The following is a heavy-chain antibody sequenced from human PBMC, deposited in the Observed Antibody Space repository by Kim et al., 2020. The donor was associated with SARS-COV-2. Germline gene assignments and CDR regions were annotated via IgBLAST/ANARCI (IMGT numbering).Heavy chain of an antibody. CDR3: VXXFSSXGAGD. Sequence: GGSLRLSCAASGFGFSEYSMSWVRQAPGKXLXWXXXXXPXXXXIFXAKXXXXRFTHSRDDAKNTLYLQMRSLRAEXTAXYYCVXXFSSXGAGDWGQGTLVTV. CDR1: GFGFSEYS. D-gene: IGHD1-26*01. J-gene: IGHJ4*02. CDR2: XXPXXXXI. V-gene: IGHV3-21*01.